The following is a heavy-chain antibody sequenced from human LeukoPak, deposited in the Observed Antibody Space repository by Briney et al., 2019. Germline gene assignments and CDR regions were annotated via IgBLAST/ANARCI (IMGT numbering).Heavy chain of an antibody. CDR2: IYYSGST. Sequence: SETLSLTCTVSGGSISSYYWSWIRQPPGRGLEWIGYIYYSGSTNYNPSLESRVTISVDTSKNQFSLKLSSVTAADTAVYYCARHGITMVRGVIRATGDWFDPWGQGTLVTVSS. V-gene: IGHV4-59*08. CDR1: GGSISSYY. D-gene: IGHD3-10*01. J-gene: IGHJ5*02. CDR3: ARHGITMVRGVIRATGDWFDP.